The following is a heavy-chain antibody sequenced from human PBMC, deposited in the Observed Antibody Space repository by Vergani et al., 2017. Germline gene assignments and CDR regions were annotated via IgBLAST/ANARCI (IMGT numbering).Heavy chain of an antibody. D-gene: IGHD6-6*01. CDR2: INPSGGST. V-gene: IGHV1-46*03. CDR1: GYTFTSYY. Sequence: VQLVESGAEVKKPGASVKVSCKASGYTFTSYYMHWVRQAPGQGLEWMGIINPSGGSTSYAQKFQGRVTMTRDTSTSTVYMELSSLRSEDTAVYYCAREGKSIAARRGGWFDPWGQGTLVTVSS. CDR3: AREGKSIAARRGGWFDP. J-gene: IGHJ5*02.